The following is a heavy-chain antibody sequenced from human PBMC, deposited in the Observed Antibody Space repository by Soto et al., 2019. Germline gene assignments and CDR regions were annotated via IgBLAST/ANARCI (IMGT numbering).Heavy chain of an antibody. J-gene: IGHJ5*02. V-gene: IGHV4-34*01. CDR3: GSAAGNSPGYWWFDP. D-gene: IGHD2-15*01. Sequence: QVQLQQWGAGLLKPSETLSLTCAVYGGSFSGYYWSWIRQPPGKGLEWVGEINHSGSTNYIPSRNGRVTKSVDTSKNPFSLKLSYVTAADPAVCYCGSAAGNSPGYWWFDPWGQGTRVTVCS. CDR2: INHSGST. CDR1: GGSFSGYY.